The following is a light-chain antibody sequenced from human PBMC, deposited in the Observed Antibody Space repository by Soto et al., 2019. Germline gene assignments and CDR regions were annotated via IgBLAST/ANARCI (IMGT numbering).Light chain of an antibody. J-gene: IGLJ1*01. Sequence: QSALTQPPSVSGSPGQSVTISCTGTSSDVGSYDRVSWYQQPPGTAPQLMIYEVSKRPSGVPDRFSGSKNGNTASLTISGLQAEDEADYYCCSFTSSVTYVFGTGTKVTVL. CDR1: SSDVGSYDR. CDR2: EVS. V-gene: IGLV2-18*02. CDR3: CSFTSSVTYV.